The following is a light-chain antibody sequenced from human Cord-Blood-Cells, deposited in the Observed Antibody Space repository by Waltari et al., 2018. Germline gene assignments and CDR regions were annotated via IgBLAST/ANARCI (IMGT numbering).Light chain of an antibody. CDR1: SRDVGGYNH. V-gene: IGLV2-11*01. Sequence: QSALPQPRSVSGSPGQSVTISCTGTSRDVGGYNHVSWYQQHPGKAPKLIVYAVSKPPSGVPDRFAGSKSGNTASLTISGLQAEDEADYYCCSYAGSYTFVFGTGTKVTVL. J-gene: IGLJ1*01. CDR2: AVS. CDR3: CSYAGSYTFV.